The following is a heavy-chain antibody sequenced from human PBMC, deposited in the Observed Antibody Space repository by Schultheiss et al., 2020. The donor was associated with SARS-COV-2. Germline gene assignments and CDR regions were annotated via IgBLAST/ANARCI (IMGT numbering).Heavy chain of an antibody. CDR3: ARDFGPVVVPAATTYYYYGMDV. V-gene: IGHV3-23*01. D-gene: IGHD2-2*01. CDR1: GFSFSNYA. J-gene: IGHJ6*02. Sequence: GGSLRLSCAASGFSFSNYAMNWVRQAPGKGLEWVSGIRGSGGNSYYADSVKGRFTIFRDNSRNTLYMQMNSLRAEDTAVYYCARDFGPVVVPAATTYYYYGMDVWGQGTTVTVSS. CDR2: IRGSGGNS.